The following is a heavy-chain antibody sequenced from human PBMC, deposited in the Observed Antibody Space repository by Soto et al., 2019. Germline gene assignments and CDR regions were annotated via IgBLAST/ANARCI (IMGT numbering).Heavy chain of an antibody. J-gene: IGHJ4*02. D-gene: IGHD6-19*01. CDR2: ISYDGSNK. Sequence: HPGGSLRLSCAASGFTFSSYGMHWVRQAPGKGLEWVAVISYDGSNKYYADSVKGRFTISRDNSKNTLYLQMNSLRAEDTAVYYCAKYSSGGTLIDYWGQGTLVTVSS. CDR1: GFTFSSYG. V-gene: IGHV3-30*18. CDR3: AKYSSGGTLIDY.